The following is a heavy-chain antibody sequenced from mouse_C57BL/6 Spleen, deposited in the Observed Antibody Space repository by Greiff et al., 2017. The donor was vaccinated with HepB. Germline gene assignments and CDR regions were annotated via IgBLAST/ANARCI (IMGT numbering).Heavy chain of an antibody. D-gene: IGHD4-1*01. V-gene: IGHV5-9-1*02. J-gene: IGHJ2*01. CDR2: ISSGGDYI. CDR1: GFTFSSYA. Sequence: EVKLMESGEGLVKPGGSLKLSCAASGFTFSSYAMSWVHQTPEKRLEWVAYISSGGDYIYYADTVKGRFTISRDNARNTLYLQMSSLKSEDTAMYYCTRDLGNTFDYWGQGTTLTVSS. CDR3: TRDLGNTFDY.